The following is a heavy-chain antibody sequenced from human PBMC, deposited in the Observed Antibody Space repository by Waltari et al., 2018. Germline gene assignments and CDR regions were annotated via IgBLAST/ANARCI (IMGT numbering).Heavy chain of an antibody. CDR3: ARRSRIAAAGTGYFQH. V-gene: IGHV4-34*01. Sequence: QVQLQQWGAGLLKPSETLSLTCAVYGGSFSGYYWSWIRQPTGKGLEWIGEINHSGSTNYNPSLKSRVTISVDTSKNQFSLKLSSVTAADTAVYYCARRSRIAAAGTGYFQHWGQGTLVTVSS. CDR1: GGSFSGYY. J-gene: IGHJ1*01. CDR2: INHSGST. D-gene: IGHD6-13*01.